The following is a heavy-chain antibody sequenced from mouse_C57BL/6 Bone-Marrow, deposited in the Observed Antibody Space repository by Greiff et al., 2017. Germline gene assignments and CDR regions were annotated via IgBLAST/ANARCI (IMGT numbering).Heavy chain of an antibody. CDR3: AREGTTVVAHWYFDV. J-gene: IGHJ1*03. Sequence: QVQLKQSGAELVKPGASVKISCKASGYAFSSYWMNWVKQRPGKGLEWIGQIYPGDGDTNYNGKFKGKATLTADKSSSTAYMQLSSLTSADSAVYFCAREGTTVVAHWYFDVWGTGTTVTVSS. CDR2: IYPGDGDT. D-gene: IGHD1-1*01. V-gene: IGHV1-80*01. CDR1: GYAFSSYW.